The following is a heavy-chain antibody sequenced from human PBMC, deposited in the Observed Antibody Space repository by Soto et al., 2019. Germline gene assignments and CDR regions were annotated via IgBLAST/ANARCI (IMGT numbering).Heavy chain of an antibody. Sequence: LRLSCAASGFMFTSYSMVWVRLAPGRGPEWVASISTGSDSIYYADSVKGRFTVSRDNAKNSLYLQMNNLRVEDTAVYFCARDRSADRFVQYFQHWGQGAQVTVSS. J-gene: IGHJ1*01. D-gene: IGHD6-19*01. V-gene: IGHV3-21*01. CDR1: GFMFTSYS. CDR2: ISTGSDSI. CDR3: ARDRSADRFVQYFQH.